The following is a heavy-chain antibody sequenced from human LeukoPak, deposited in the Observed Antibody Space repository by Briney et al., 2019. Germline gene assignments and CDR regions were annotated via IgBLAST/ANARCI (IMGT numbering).Heavy chain of an antibody. D-gene: IGHD3-22*01. Sequence: PGGSLRLSCAASGFTFSGSAMHWVRQASGKGLEWVGRIRSKANSYATAYAASVKGRFTISRDDSKNTAYLQMNSLKTEDTAVYYCTTLIPDYDSSGYYFDYWGQGTLVTVSS. V-gene: IGHV3-73*01. CDR2: IRSKANSYAT. CDR1: GFTFSGSA. J-gene: IGHJ4*02. CDR3: TTLIPDYDSSGYYFDY.